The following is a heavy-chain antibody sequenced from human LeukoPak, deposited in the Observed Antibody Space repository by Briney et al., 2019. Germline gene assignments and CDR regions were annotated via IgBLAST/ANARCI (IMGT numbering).Heavy chain of an antibody. CDR1: GGSLSSGDYY. CDR3: ARAWGLR. D-gene: IGHD7-27*01. J-gene: IGHJ4*02. V-gene: IGHV4-30-4*01. Sequence: SETLSLTCTVSGGSLSSGDYYWRWLRQPPGTGLEWLGYIYYSGSTYYNPSLKSRVTISVDTSKNQFSLKLSSVTAADTAVYYCARAWGLRWGQGTLVTVSS. CDR2: IYYSGST.